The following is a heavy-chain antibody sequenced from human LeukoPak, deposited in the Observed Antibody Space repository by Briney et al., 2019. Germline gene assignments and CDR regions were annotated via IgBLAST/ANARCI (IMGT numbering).Heavy chain of an antibody. CDR1: GFIFGSYW. Sequence: GESLRLSCAASGFIFGSYWMSWVRQVPGKGLEWVANIKQDGSETYYVDSVEGRFTISRDNARSSLYLQMNSLRVEDTAVYYCARVQGSSGPGIFEYWGQGTLVPVSS. V-gene: IGHV3-7*01. CDR2: IKQDGSET. CDR3: ARVQGSSGPGIFEY. J-gene: IGHJ4*02. D-gene: IGHD6-19*01.